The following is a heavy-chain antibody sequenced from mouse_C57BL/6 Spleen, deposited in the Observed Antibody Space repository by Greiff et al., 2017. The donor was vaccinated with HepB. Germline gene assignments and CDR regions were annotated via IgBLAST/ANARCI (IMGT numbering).Heavy chain of an antibody. CDR2: INPNNGGT. V-gene: IGHV1-18*01. J-gene: IGHJ2*01. CDR3: ARGEADGYYYLDY. D-gene: IGHD2-3*01. Sequence: EVQLQQSGPELVKPGASVKIPCKASGYTFTDYNMDWVKQSHGKSLEWIGDINPNNGGTIYNQKFKGKATLTVDKSSSTAYMELRSLTSEDTAVYYCARGEADGYYYLDYWGQGTTLTVSS. CDR1: GYTFTDYN.